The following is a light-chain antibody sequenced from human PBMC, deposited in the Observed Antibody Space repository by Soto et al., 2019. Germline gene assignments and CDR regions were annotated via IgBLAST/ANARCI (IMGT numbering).Light chain of an antibody. V-gene: IGLV2-14*03. CDR1: SSDVGGYNY. CDR2: DVS. Sequence: QSALTQPASVSGSPGQSITISCTGTSSDVGGYNYVSWYQQHPGKAPKLMIYDVSDRPSGISIRFSGFKSGNTASLTISGLQTEDEADYYCTSYKSGSTPYVFGTGTKVTVL. CDR3: TSYKSGSTPYV. J-gene: IGLJ1*01.